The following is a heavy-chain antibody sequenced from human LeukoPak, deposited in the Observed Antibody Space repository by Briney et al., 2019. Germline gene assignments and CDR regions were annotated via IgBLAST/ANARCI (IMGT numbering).Heavy chain of an antibody. J-gene: IGHJ4*02. CDR2: IKQDGSEK. D-gene: IGHD6-6*01. Sequence: PGGSLRLSCAASGFTFSSYWMSWVRQAPGKGLEWVANIKQDGSEKYYVDSVKGRFTISRDNAKNSLYLQMNSLRAEDTAVYYCMAESSSPWEGYWGQGTLVTVSS. CDR3: MAESSSPWEGY. CDR1: GFTFSSYW. V-gene: IGHV3-7*01.